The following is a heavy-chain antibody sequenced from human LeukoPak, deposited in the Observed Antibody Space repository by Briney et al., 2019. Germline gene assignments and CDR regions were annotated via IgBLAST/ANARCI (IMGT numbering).Heavy chain of an antibody. Sequence: ASVKVSCKASGYTFTGYYMHWVRQAPGQGLEWMGWINPNSGGTNYAQKLQGRVTMTRDTSISTAYMELSRLRSDDTAVYYCARETYYYDSSGYSRVVDYWGQGTLVTVSS. CDR1: GYTFTGYY. J-gene: IGHJ4*02. D-gene: IGHD3-22*01. CDR3: ARETYYYDSSGYSRVVDY. V-gene: IGHV1-2*02. CDR2: INPNSGGT.